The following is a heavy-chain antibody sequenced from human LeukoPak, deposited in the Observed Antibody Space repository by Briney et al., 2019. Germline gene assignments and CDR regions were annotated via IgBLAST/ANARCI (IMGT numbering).Heavy chain of an antibody. Sequence: ASLKLSCKASGYTFNTYGISWARQAPGQGLEWMGWIGTYDGNTNYAQNLQGRATMTPDTPTRTAYMDLRSLRSGATAVYYCARWCYSSDWYFGTFDLWGQGTTVTISS. D-gene: IGHD6-19*01. CDR3: ARWCYSSDWYFGTFDL. CDR2: IGTYDGNT. V-gene: IGHV1-18*01. CDR1: GYTFNTYG. J-gene: IGHJ3*01.